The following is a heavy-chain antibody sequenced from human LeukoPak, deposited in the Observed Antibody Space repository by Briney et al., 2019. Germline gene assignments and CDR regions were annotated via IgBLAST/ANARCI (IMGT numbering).Heavy chain of an antibody. CDR1: GGSISSGGYY. J-gene: IGHJ4*02. V-gene: IGHV4-31*03. D-gene: IGHD4-17*01. CDR2: IYYSGRT. CDR3: ARGDDGDYRFDY. Sequence: SSQTLSLTCTVSGGSISSGGYYWSWIRQHPGKGLEWIGYIYYSGRTYYNPSLKSRVTISVDTSENHFSLKLSSVTAADAAVYYCARGDDGDYRFDYWGQGTLVTVSS.